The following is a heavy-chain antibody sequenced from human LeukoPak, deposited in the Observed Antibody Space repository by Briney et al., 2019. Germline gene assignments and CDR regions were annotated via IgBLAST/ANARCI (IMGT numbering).Heavy chain of an antibody. V-gene: IGHV4-39*07. CDR1: AGSISSSRYG. D-gene: IGHD3-3*01. J-gene: IGHJ4*02. CDR3: ARIRFFRQVDYFDY. CDR2: INYSGTT. Sequence: SQTRSPTSTLAAGSISSSRYGWGWLRHPPGKGREWIASINYSGTTYNNPSLKTRVPISADTSKNQYSRKLRSVTAADTAVYYCARIRFFRQVDYFDYWGQGTLVNVSS.